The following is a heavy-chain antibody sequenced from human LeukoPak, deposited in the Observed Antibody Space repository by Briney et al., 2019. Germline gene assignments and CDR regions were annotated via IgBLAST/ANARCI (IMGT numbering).Heavy chain of an antibody. CDR1: GGSFSGYY. CDR3: ARLLGSGSYRVYHYYYYMDV. J-gene: IGHJ6*03. CDR2: INHSGST. V-gene: IGHV4-34*01. D-gene: IGHD3-10*01. Sequence: PSETLSLTCAVYGGSFSGYYWSWIRQPPGKGLEWIGEINHSGSTNYNPSLKSRVTISVDTSKNQFSLKLSSVTAADTAVYYCARLLGSGSYRVYHYYYYMDVWGKGTTVTISS.